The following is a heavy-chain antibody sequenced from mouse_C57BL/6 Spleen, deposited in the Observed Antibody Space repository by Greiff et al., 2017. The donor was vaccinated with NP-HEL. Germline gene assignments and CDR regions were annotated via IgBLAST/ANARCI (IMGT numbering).Heavy chain of an antibody. J-gene: IGHJ2*01. CDR3: ARGGYSYSFDY. V-gene: IGHV1-64*01. CDR1: GYTFTSYW. Sequence: QVQLQQPGAELVKPGASVTLSCKASGYTFTSYWMHWVKQRPGQGLEWIGMIHPNSGSTNYNEKFKSKATLTVDKSSSTAYMQLSSLTSEDSAVYYCARGGYSYSFDYWGQGTTLTVSS. D-gene: IGHD1-1*02. CDR2: IHPNSGST.